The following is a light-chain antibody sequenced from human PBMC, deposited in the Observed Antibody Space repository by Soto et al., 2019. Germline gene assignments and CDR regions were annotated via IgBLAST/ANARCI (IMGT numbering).Light chain of an antibody. V-gene: IGKV3-20*01. CDR2: GAS. CDR3: QQYGSSHPNT. CDR1: QSVSTY. Sequence: EIVLTQSPGTLSLSPGERATLSCRASQSVSTYLAWYQQQPGQAPRLLIYGASSRATGIPDRFSGGGSETDFTLTISRLESEDFAVYYCQQYGSSHPNTFGQG. J-gene: IGKJ5*01.